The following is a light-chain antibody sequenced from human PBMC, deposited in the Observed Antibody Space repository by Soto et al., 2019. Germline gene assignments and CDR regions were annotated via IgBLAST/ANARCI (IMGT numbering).Light chain of an antibody. Sequence: DIQMTQSPSYLSASVGDRVTITCRASQSISSYLNWYQQKPGKAPKLLIYAASSLQSGVPSRFSGCGSGTDFTLTISSLQPEDFATYYCQQSYSTPRTFGQGTKVEIK. V-gene: IGKV1-39*01. CDR3: QQSYSTPRT. J-gene: IGKJ1*01. CDR2: AAS. CDR1: QSISSY.